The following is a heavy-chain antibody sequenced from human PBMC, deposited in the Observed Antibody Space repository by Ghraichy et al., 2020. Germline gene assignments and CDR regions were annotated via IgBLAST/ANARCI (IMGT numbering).Heavy chain of an antibody. CDR2: IYHSGST. D-gene: IGHD3-16*01. CDR1: GDSITNGDYY. CDR3: ARDPRWGENYYYYMEV. Sequence: SETLSLTCTVSGDSITNGDYYWSWIRQPPGKGLEWIGFIYHSGSTYYNPSLKSRVTISVDTSKNQFFLKLSSVTAADTAVYYFARDPRWGENYYYYMEVWGKGTTVTVSS. V-gene: IGHV4-30-4*08. J-gene: IGHJ6*03.